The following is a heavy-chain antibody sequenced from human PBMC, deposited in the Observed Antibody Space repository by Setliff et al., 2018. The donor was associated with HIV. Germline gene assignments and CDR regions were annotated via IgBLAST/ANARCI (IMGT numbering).Heavy chain of an antibody. D-gene: IGHD3-3*01. CDR2: IHHTGST. J-gene: IGHJ4*01. CDR1: DDSVSTFY. V-gene: IGHV4-59*02. Sequence: KPSETLSLTCTVSDDSVSTFYWNWIRQPPGKGLEWIGFIHHTGSTVPNPSLKSRVTILMDLSRNQLSLHLASVTTADTAVYFCAPGEGVASTYYHDWGQGTQVTVSS. CDR3: APGEGVASTYYHD.